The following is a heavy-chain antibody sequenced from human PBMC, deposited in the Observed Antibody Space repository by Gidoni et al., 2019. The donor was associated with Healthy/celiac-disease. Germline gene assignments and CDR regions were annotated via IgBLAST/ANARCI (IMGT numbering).Heavy chain of an antibody. CDR1: GGAICSSNW. CDR3: AAATVTTRGLDN. Sequence: QVQLQESGPGLMPSGTLSLTSAASGGAICSSNWWSWVLQPPGKGLEWIGEIDQSGSTNYNPSLKSRVTISVDKCKNQFSLKLSSVTAAETAVYYCAAATVTTRGLDNWGQGTLVTVSS. D-gene: IGHD4-17*01. J-gene: IGHJ4*02. CDR2: IDQSGST. V-gene: IGHV4-4*02.